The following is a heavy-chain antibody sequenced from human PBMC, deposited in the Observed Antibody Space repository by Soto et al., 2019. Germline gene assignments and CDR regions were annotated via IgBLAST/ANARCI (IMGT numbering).Heavy chain of an antibody. CDR1: GFTFSNYA. J-gene: IGHJ6*02. CDR2: ISYDGDNE. CDR3: TKVRAGPSSYYYYAMDV. Sequence: TGGSLRLSCAASGFTFSNYAMHWVRQAPGKGLEWLAIISYDGDNEYYADSVRGRFTISRDNSKNTLYLQMSSLRAEDTAVYYCTKVRAGPSSYYYYAMDVWGQGTTVTVSS. V-gene: IGHV3-30*18. D-gene: IGHD6-25*01.